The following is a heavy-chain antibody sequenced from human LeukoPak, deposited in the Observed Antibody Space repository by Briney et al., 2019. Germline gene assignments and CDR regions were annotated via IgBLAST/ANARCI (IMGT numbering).Heavy chain of an antibody. Sequence: PGGSLRLSCAASGFTFSSFSVNWVRQAPGKGLEWLSYISSSSSSTYYADAVKGRFSISRDNARNSLYLQMTSLRAEDTAVYYCARALDYGSGSFYKGYDYWGQGTLVTVSS. CDR2: ISSSSSST. CDR1: GFTFSSFS. V-gene: IGHV3-48*01. J-gene: IGHJ4*02. D-gene: IGHD3-10*01. CDR3: ARALDYGSGSFYKGYDY.